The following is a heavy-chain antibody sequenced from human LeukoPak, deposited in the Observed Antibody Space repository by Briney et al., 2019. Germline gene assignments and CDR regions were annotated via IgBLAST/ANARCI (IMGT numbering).Heavy chain of an antibody. Sequence: GGSLRLSCAASGFTFSNAWMSWVRQAPGKGLEWVGRIKSKTDGGTTDYAAPVKGRFTISRDDSKSIAYLQMNSLKTEDTAVYYCTRDRGYYGSGSYFNDYWGQGTLVTVSS. CDR3: TRDRGYYGSGSYFNDY. V-gene: IGHV3-15*01. CDR2: IKSKTDGGTT. CDR1: GFTFSNAW. J-gene: IGHJ4*02. D-gene: IGHD3-10*01.